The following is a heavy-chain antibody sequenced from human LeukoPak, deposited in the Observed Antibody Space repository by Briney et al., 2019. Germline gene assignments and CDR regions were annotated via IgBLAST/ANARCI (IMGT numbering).Heavy chain of an antibody. CDR2: IRYDGSNK. Sequence: GGSLRLSCAASGFTFSSYGMHWVRQAPGKGLEWVAFIRYDGSNKYYADSVEGRFTISRDNSKNTLYLQMNSLRGDDTAVYYCAIDARRINMIGVVTKRAGYFDYWGQGTLVTVSS. CDR1: GFTFSSYG. V-gene: IGHV3-30*02. D-gene: IGHD3-22*01. J-gene: IGHJ4*02. CDR3: AIDARRINMIGVVTKRAGYFDY.